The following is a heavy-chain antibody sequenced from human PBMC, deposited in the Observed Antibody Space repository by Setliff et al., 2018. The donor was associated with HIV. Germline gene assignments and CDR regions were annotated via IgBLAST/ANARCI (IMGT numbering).Heavy chain of an antibody. CDR2: TYYSGST. D-gene: IGHD3-3*01. V-gene: IGHV4-59*11. CDR1: GGSISSHY. J-gene: IGHJ4*02. CDR3: ARDQSDWFY. Sequence: SETLSLTCTVSGGSISSHYWSWIRQPPGKGLEWIGSTYYSGSTNYNPSLKSRVTISVDTSKSQFSLKLNSVTAADTAVYYCARDQSDWFYWGQGTLVTVSS.